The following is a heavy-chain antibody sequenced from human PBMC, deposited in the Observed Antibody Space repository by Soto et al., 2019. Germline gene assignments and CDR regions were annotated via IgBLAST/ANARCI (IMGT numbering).Heavy chain of an antibody. D-gene: IGHD3-22*01. Sequence: GGSLRLSCRTSGFTFSSYGMHWVRQAPGKGPEWVAFISNDGSKTDYADSVKGRFTISRDNAKNSLYLQTNSLRAEDTAVYYCARDYYYDSSGYYAGFDYWGQGTLVTVSS. CDR2: ISNDGSKT. V-gene: IGHV3-33*05. CDR3: ARDYYYDSSGYYAGFDY. J-gene: IGHJ4*02. CDR1: GFTFSSYG.